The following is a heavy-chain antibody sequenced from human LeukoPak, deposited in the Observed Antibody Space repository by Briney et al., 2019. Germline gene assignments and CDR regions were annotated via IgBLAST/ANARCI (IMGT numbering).Heavy chain of an antibody. V-gene: IGHV4-39*01. D-gene: IGHD2-21*02. J-gene: IGHJ4*02. CDR2: IYYSGST. Sequence: SETLSLTCTVSGGSIGSSSYYWGWIRQPPGKGLEWIGSIYYSGSTYHNPSLKSRVTISVATSDNQFSLKLSSVTAADTALYYCARHHCGGDCPGDYFDYWGQGTLVTVSS. CDR3: ARHHCGGDCPGDYFDY. CDR1: GGSIGSSSYY.